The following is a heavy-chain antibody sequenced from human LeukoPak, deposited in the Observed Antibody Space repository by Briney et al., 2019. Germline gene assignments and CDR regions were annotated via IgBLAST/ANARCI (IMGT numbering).Heavy chain of an antibody. CDR3: AKVGRIAVAGQLDY. D-gene: IGHD6-19*01. J-gene: IGHJ4*02. Sequence: PGGSLRLSCAASGFTFSSYAMSWVRQAPGKGLEWVSAISGSGGSTYYADSVKGRFTISRDNSKNTLYLQMNSLRAEGTAVYYCAKVGRIAVAGQLDYWGQGTLVTVSS. V-gene: IGHV3-23*01. CDR2: ISGSGGST. CDR1: GFTFSSYA.